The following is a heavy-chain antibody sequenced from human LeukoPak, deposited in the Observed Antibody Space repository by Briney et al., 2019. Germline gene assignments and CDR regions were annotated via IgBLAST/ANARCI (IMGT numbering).Heavy chain of an antibody. J-gene: IGHJ4*02. CDR1: GFTFSSYA. CDR2: ISGSGGST. CDR3: AKDWGMATTTPYFDY. D-gene: IGHD5-24*01. Sequence: GGSLRLSCAASGFTFSSYAMSWVRQAPGKGLEWVSAISGSGGSTYYADSVKGRFTISRDNSKNTLYLQMNSLRAEDTAVYYCAKDWGMATTTPYFDYWGQGTLVTVSS. V-gene: IGHV3-23*01.